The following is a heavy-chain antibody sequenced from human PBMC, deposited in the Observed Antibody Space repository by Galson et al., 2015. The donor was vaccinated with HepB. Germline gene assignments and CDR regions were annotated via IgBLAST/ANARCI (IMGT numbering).Heavy chain of an antibody. Sequence: ETLSLTCAVYGGSFSGYYWSWIRQPPGKGLEWIGEINHSGSTNYNPSLKSRVTISVDTSKNQFSLKLSSVTAADTAVYYCAHLSPYYFDYWGQGTLVTVSS. CDR2: INHSGST. D-gene: IGHD3-3*02. CDR3: AHLSPYYFDY. CDR1: GGSFSGYY. V-gene: IGHV4-34*01. J-gene: IGHJ4*02.